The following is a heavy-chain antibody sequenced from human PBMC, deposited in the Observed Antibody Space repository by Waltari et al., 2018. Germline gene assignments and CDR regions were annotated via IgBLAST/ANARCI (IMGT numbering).Heavy chain of an antibody. CDR2: SYSGGST. D-gene: IGHD6-13*01. CDR3: ARDHRHSSSWYLV. CDR1: GFTVSSNY. V-gene: IGHV3-66*02. Sequence: EVQLVESGGGLVQPGGSLRLSCAASGFTVSSNYMSWVRQAPGKGLEWVSVSYSGGSTYYADSVKGRFTISRDNSKNTLYLQMNSLRAEDTAVYYCARDHRHSSSWYLVWGQGTLVTVSS. J-gene: IGHJ4*02.